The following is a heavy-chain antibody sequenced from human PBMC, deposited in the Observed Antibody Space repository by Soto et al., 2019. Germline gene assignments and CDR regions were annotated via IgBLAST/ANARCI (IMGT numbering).Heavy chain of an antibody. CDR3: ARDHEREGYGSGMDV. CDR1: GFTFSSYG. Sequence: VQLVESGGGVVQPGRSLRLSCAASGFTFSSYGMHWVRQAPGKGLEWVAVIWYDGSNKYYADSVKGRFTISRDNSKNTLYLQMNSLRAEDTAVYYCARDHEREGYGSGMDVWGQGTTVTVSS. D-gene: IGHD3-10*01. V-gene: IGHV3-33*01. J-gene: IGHJ6*02. CDR2: IWYDGSNK.